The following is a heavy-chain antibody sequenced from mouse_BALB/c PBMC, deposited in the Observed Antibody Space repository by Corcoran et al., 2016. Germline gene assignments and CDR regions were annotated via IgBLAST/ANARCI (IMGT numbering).Heavy chain of an antibody. Sequence: EVQLQQSGPELVKPGASMKISCKDSGYSFTGYTMNWVKQSHGKNLEWVGLINPYNGGTSYNQKFKGKATLTVDKSSSTAYMELLSLTSEDSAVYYCARGYGISYLYFDVWGAGTTVTVSS. CDR3: ARGYGISYLYFDV. D-gene: IGHD1-1*01. J-gene: IGHJ1*01. CDR2: INPYNGGT. CDR1: GYSFTGYT. V-gene: IGHV1-18*01.